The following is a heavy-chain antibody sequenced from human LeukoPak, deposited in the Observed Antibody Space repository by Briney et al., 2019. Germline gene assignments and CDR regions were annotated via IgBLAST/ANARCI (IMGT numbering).Heavy chain of an antibody. Sequence: SETLSLTCTVSGFSISSYYWSWIRQPPGKGLEWIGYIYYSGSTNYNPSLKSRVTISVDTSKNQFSLKLSSVTAADTAVYYCARRSSSVDYWGQGTLVTVSS. CDR1: GFSISSYY. J-gene: IGHJ4*02. CDR3: ARRSSSVDY. CDR2: IYYSGST. D-gene: IGHD6-13*01. V-gene: IGHV4-59*12.